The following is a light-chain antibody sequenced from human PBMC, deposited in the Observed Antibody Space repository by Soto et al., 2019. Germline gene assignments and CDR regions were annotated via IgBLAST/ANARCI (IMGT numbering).Light chain of an antibody. J-gene: IGLJ3*02. Sequence: QSVLTQPASVSGSPGQSITISCTGTSSDVGGYNYVSWYQQHPGKAPKLMIYDVSNRPPGVSNRFSGSKSGNTASLTISGLKAEDEADYYCSSYTSSSTLVFGGGTKLSVL. CDR1: SSDVGGYNY. CDR2: DVS. V-gene: IGLV2-14*01. CDR3: SSYTSSSTLV.